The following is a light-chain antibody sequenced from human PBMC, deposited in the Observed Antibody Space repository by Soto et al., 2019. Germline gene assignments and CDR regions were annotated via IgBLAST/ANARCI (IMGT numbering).Light chain of an antibody. J-gene: IGLJ1*01. Sequence: QTVVTQEPSFSVSPGGTVTLTCGLSSGSVSTSYYPSWYQQTPGQAPRTLIYSTNARSSGVPDRFSGSILGNKAALTITGAQADDESDYYCVLYMGSGNNYVFGTGTKVTV. CDR3: VLYMGSGNNYV. CDR2: STN. CDR1: SGSVSTSYY. V-gene: IGLV8-61*01.